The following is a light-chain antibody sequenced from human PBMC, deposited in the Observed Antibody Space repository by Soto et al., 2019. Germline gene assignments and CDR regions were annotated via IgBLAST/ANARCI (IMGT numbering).Light chain of an antibody. Sequence: QSALTQPASVSGSPGQSITISCTGTSSDVGGYNYVSWYQQHPGKAPKLMIYDVSDRPSGVSNRFSGYKSGNTASLTISGLQVEDEADYYCSSYTSSSTLDVFGTGTKLTVL. CDR3: SSYTSSSTLDV. J-gene: IGLJ1*01. CDR2: DVS. CDR1: SSDVGGYNY. V-gene: IGLV2-14*01.